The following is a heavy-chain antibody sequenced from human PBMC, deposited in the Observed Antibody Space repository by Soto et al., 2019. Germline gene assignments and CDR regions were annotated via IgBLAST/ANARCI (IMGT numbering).Heavy chain of an antibody. D-gene: IGHD6-19*01. CDR3: ARDKAVAGINDAFDI. J-gene: IGHJ3*02. CDR1: GYTFTSYG. V-gene: IGHV1-18*01. Sequence: ASVKVSCKASGYTFTSYGISWVRQAPGQGLDWMGWFSAYNGNTNYAQKLQGRVTMTTDTSMSTAYMELRSLRSDDTAVYYCARDKAVAGINDAFDIWGQGTMVTVSS. CDR2: FSAYNGNT.